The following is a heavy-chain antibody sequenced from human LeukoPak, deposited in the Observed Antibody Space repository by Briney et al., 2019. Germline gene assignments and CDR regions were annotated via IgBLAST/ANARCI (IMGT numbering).Heavy chain of an antibody. CDR1: GGSISSSGYY. J-gene: IGHJ4*02. D-gene: IGHD3-22*01. CDR2: IYYSGST. CDR3: ARDFYDSSGYPEY. V-gene: IGHV4-31*03. Sequence: SETLSLTCTISGGSISSSGYYWSWIRQHPGKGLEWIGYIYYSGSTYYNPSLKSRVTISVDRSKNQFSLKLSSVTAADTAVYYCARDFYDSSGYPEYWGQGTLVTVSS.